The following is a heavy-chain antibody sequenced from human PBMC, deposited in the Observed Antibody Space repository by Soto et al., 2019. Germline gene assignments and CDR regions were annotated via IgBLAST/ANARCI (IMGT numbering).Heavy chain of an antibody. CDR1: GDSIRNGYH. CDR3: ARGGRRDFDY. J-gene: IGHJ4*02. D-gene: IGHD3-16*01. CDR2: IYHSGST. Sequence: ETLSLTCAVSGDSIRNGYHWAWIRQPPGRGLEWVASIYHSGSTYYNPSLKSRVTISVDRSKNQFSLKLSSVTAADTAVYYCARGGRRDFDYWGQGTLVTVSS. V-gene: IGHV4-38-2*01.